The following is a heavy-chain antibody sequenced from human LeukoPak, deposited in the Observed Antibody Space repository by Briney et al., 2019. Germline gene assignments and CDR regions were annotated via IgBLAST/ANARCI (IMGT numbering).Heavy chain of an antibody. CDR3: ARGNDNSGPDKYSFNF. V-gene: IGHV4-39*07. J-gene: IGHJ4*02. D-gene: IGHD3-22*01. CDR1: GGSISTSSYY. Sequence: PSETLSLTCTVSGGSISTSSYYWGWVRQPPGKGLEWIGNIFYSGSTYYSPSLKSRVTISLDTSRNQFSLELRSVTAADTAVYYCARGNDNSGPDKYSFNFWGQGALVTVSS. CDR2: IFYSGST.